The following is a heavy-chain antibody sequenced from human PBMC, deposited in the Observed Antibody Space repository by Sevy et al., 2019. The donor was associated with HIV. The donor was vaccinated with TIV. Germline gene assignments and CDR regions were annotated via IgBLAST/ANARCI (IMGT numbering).Heavy chain of an antibody. CDR1: GDTFTNNY. J-gene: IGHJ4*02. CDR3: VSADPHQHFDS. CDR2: VDPSAGNT. Sequence: ASVKVSCKASGDTFTNNYLHWVRQAPGQGLEWMGMVDPSAGNTTYAQKFQVRDTMTRDTSTSILYMDLSSLRSEDTAVYYSVSADPHQHFDSWGQGTLVTVSS. V-gene: IGHV1-46*01. D-gene: IGHD2-2*01.